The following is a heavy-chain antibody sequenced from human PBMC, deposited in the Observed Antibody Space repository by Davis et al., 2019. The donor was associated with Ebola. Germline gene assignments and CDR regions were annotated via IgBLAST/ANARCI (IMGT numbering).Heavy chain of an antibody. J-gene: IGHJ4*02. CDR1: GYSFTSYW. CDR2: ISAYNGNT. V-gene: IGHV1-18*04. D-gene: IGHD2-2*02. CDR3: ARDGSVAAIELDY. Sequence: GESLKISCKGSGYSFTSYWISWVRQAPGQGLEWMGWISAYNGNTNYAQRFQDRVTMTTDTSTNTAYMEVRGLRSDDTAVYYCARDGSVAAIELDYWGQGTLVTVSS.